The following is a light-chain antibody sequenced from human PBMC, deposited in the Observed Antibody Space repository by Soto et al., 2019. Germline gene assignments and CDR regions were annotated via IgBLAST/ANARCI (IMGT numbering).Light chain of an antibody. Sequence: DIQMTQSPSSLSASVGDRVTITCRARQSISNYLNWYQQKPGKAPKLLIYTTSSLQSGVPSRFSGSGSGTDFTLTISSLHPEDFATYYCQQSYSSLCTFGQGTKLEI. CDR1: QSISNY. CDR3: QQSYSSLCT. J-gene: IGKJ2*02. V-gene: IGKV1-39*01. CDR2: TTS.